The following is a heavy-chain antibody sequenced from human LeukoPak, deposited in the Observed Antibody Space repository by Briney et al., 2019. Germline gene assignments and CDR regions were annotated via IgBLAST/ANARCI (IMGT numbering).Heavy chain of an antibody. CDR2: IRSSSNII. V-gene: IGHV3-48*04. CDR3: ATDRGWRTSGYYLYYFEY. D-gene: IGHD3-3*01. J-gene: IGHJ4*02. Sequence: GGSLRLSCAASGFTFSSYSMNWVRQAPGKGLEWVSYIRSSSNIIYYADSVKGRFTISRDNTKNSLYLQMSSLRAEDTAVYYCATDRGWRTSGYYLYYFEYWGQGTLVTYSS. CDR1: GFTFSSYS.